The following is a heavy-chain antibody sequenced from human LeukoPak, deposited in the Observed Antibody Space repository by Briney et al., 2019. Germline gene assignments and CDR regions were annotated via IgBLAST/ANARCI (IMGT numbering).Heavy chain of an antibody. D-gene: IGHD4-11*01. V-gene: IGHV1-69*04. CDR3: ARVSQYSRYYYYMDV. J-gene: IGHJ6*03. CDR1: GGTFSSYA. Sequence: SVKVSCKASGGTFSSYAISWVRQAPGQGLEWMGRIIPILGIANYAQKFQGRVTITADESTSTAYMELSSLRSEDTAVYYCARVSQYSRYYYYMDVWGKGTTVTVSS. CDR2: IIPILGIA.